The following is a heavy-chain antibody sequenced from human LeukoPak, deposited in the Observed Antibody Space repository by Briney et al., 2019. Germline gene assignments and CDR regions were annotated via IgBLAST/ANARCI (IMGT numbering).Heavy chain of an antibody. J-gene: IGHJ4*02. D-gene: IGHD5/OR15-5a*01. CDR2: IYYSGST. Sequence: SETLSLTCTVSGGSISSSSYYWGWISQPPGKGLEWIGSIYYSGSTYYNPSLKSRVTISVDTSKNQFSLKLSSVTAADTAVYYCARGVSFDYWGQGTLVTVSS. V-gene: IGHV4-39*01. CDR1: GGSISSSSYY. CDR3: ARGVSFDY.